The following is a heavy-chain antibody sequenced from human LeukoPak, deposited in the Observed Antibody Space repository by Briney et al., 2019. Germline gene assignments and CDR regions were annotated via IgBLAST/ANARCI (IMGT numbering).Heavy chain of an antibody. V-gene: IGHV3-74*01. J-gene: IGHJ1*01. Sequence: QPGGSLRLSCAGSGFTFSTYWMHWVRQAPGKGLVWVSRIKSDGSSTSYADSVKGRFTIARDNAKNTLYLQMNSLRPEDTAVYYCARSDYLEDWGQGTLVTVPS. CDR3: ARSDYLED. CDR1: GFTFSTYW. CDR2: IKSDGSST.